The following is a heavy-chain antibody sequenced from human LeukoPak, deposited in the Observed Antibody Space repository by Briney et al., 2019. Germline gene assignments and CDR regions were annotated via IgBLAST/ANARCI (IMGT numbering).Heavy chain of an antibody. CDR2: INPNSGGT. CDR3: AGYGE. D-gene: IGHD4-17*01. J-gene: IGHJ4*02. CDR1: GYTFSAFH. Sequence: GASVKVSCKASGYTFSAFHLHWMRQAPGQGLEWMGRINPNSGGTNYAQKFQDRVTMTRETFTSTAYMELSRLRSDDTAVYFCAGYGEWGQGTLVTVSS. V-gene: IGHV1-2*06.